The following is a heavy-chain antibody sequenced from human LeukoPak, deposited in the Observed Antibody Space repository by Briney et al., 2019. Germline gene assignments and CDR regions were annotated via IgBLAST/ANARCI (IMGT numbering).Heavy chain of an antibody. CDR3: ARAGSGRSPDWFDP. CDR1: GFTFDDYA. CDR2: ISWDGSNT. D-gene: IGHD1-26*01. J-gene: IGHJ5*02. V-gene: IGHV3-43D*03. Sequence: GGSLRLSCAASGFTFDDYAMHWVRQAPGKGLEWVSLISWDGSNTYYADSVKGRFTISRDNAKNSLYLQMNSLRAEDTAVYYCARAGSGRSPDWFDPWGQGTLVTVSS.